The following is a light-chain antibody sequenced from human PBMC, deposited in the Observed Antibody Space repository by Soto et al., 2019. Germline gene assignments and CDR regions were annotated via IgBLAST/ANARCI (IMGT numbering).Light chain of an antibody. CDR1: SSDVGGYNY. CDR3: SSYTSSSSYV. Sequence: QSALTQPASVSGSPGQSITISCTGTSSDVGGYNYVSWYQQHPGKAPKLMIYEVSNRPSGVSSRFSGSKSGNTASLTISGLQAEDEADYYCSSYTSSSSYVFGTGTQV. J-gene: IGLJ1*01. CDR2: EVS. V-gene: IGLV2-14*01.